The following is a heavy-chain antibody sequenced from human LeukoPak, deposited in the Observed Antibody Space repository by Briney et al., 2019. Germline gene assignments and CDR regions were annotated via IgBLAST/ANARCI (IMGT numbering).Heavy chain of an antibody. J-gene: IGHJ6*02. CDR3: ARAVAAAGRLSYYYGMDV. V-gene: IGHV1-18*01. Sequence: ASVKVSCKASGYTFTSYGISWVRQAPGQGLEWMGWISAYNGNTNYAQKLQGRVTMTTDTSTSTAYMELRSLRSDDTAVYYCARAVAAAGRLSYYYGMDVWGQGTTVTVSS. CDR2: ISAYNGNT. CDR1: GYTFTSYG. D-gene: IGHD6-13*01.